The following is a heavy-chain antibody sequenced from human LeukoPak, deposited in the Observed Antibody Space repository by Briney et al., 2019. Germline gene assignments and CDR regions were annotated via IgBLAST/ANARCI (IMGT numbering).Heavy chain of an antibody. CDR3: ARHPPSGSPYNCFDP. Sequence: SETLSLTCAVYGGSISSSSYYWGWIRQSPGKGLEWIGSIYYSGSTYYNPSLKSRVTISVDTSKNQFSLKLSSVTAADTAVYYCARHPPSGSPYNCFDPWGQGTLVTVSS. D-gene: IGHD1-26*01. CDR1: GGSISSSSYY. V-gene: IGHV4-39*01. J-gene: IGHJ5*02. CDR2: IYYSGST.